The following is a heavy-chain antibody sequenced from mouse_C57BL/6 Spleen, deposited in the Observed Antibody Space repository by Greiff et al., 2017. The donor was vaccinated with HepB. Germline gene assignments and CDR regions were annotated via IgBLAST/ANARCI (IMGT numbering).Heavy chain of an antibody. V-gene: IGHV2-6-1*01. D-gene: IGHD1-3*01. CDR3: ARHVIKDYYAMDY. J-gene: IGHJ4*01. CDR2: IWSDGST. Sequence: VQLQQSGPGLVAPSQSLSITCTVSGFSLTSYGVHWVRQPPGKGLEWLVVIWSDGSTTYNSALKSRLSISKDNSKSQVFLKMNSLQTDDTAMYYCARHVIKDYYAMDYWGQGTSVTVSS. CDR1: GFSLTSYG.